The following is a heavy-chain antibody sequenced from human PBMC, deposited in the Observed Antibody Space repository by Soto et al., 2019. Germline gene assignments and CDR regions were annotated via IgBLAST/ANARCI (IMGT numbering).Heavy chain of an antibody. Sequence: VQLVQSGAEVKKPGESLKISCKGSGYSFAGYWIAWVRQMPGKGLEWMGIIYPDNSDPRYSRSFQGQVTISADKSISTAYLQWSSLKASDTPVYYCASQGATAATLSLIWFDPWGQGTLVTVSS. CDR1: GYSFAGYW. CDR3: ASQGATAATLSLIWFDP. D-gene: IGHD6-13*01. CDR2: IYPDNSDP. V-gene: IGHV5-51*01. J-gene: IGHJ5*02.